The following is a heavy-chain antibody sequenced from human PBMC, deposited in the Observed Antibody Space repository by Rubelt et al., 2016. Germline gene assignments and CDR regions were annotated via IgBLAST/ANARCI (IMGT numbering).Heavy chain of an antibody. CDR1: GGSFSGYY. D-gene: IGHD6-13*01. J-gene: IGHJ6*02. CDR3: AGGRRGSSSWLGRDYYGMDV. V-gene: IGHV4-34*01. Sequence: QVQLQQWGAGLLKPSETLSLTCAVYGGSFSGYYWSWIRQPPGKGLEWIGEISHSGSTNYNPSLKSRGTLSAARAMNQFSSKLSSWPAADTAVYYCAGGRRGSSSWLGRDYYGMDVWGQGTTVTVSS. CDR2: ISHSGST.